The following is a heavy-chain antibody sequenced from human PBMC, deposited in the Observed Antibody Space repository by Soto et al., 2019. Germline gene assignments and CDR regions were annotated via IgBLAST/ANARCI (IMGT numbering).Heavy chain of an antibody. Sequence: PSETLSLTYAVYGGSFSGYYWSWIRQPPGKGLEWIGEINHSGSTNYNPSLKSRVTISADTSKNQFSLKLSSVTAADTAVYYCARGRGSSGWNYYYGMDVWGQGTTVTVSS. CDR2: INHSGST. J-gene: IGHJ6*02. V-gene: IGHV4-34*01. CDR1: GGSFSGYY. D-gene: IGHD6-19*01. CDR3: ARGRGSSGWNYYYGMDV.